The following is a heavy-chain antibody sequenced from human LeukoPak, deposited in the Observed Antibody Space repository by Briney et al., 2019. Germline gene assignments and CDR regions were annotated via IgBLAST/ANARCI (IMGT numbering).Heavy chain of an antibody. Sequence: QAGGSLRLSCAASGFTFSSYEMNWVRQAPGKGLEWVSYISSSGSTIYYADSVKGRFTISRDNAKNSLYLQMNSLRAEDTAVYYRAVATIKDYFDYWGQGTLVTVSS. CDR2: ISSSGSTI. CDR3: AVATIKDYFDY. CDR1: GFTFSSYE. D-gene: IGHD5-24*01. V-gene: IGHV3-48*03. J-gene: IGHJ4*02.